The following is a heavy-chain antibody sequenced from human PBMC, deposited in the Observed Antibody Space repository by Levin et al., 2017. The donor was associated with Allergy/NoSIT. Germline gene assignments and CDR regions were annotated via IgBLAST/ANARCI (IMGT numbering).Heavy chain of an antibody. CDR2: ITGGGFNT. CDR1: GFSISEYA. Sequence: GGSLRLSCAVSGFSISEYAMAWVRQAPGKGLEWVSEITGGGFNTYYGDPVKGRFTVSKDDSKDMLYLDLSSLRVEDTAVYYCAKKQGGTSGFSFDVWGQGTMVTVSS. V-gene: IGHV3-23*01. CDR3: AKKQGGTSGFSFDV. D-gene: IGHD1/OR15-1a*01. J-gene: IGHJ3*01.